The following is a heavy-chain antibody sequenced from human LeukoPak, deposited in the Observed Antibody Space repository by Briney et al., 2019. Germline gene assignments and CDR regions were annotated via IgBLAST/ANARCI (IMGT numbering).Heavy chain of an antibody. Sequence: PSETLSLTCTVSGGSINSGSYYWGWIRQPPGMGLEWIGTISYSGSTYYNPSLKSRVTISVDTSKNQFSLKLSSVTAADTAVYYCARHFRVGYCSGGSCSQIDYWGQGTLVTVSP. CDR1: GGSINSGSYY. CDR3: ARHFRVGYCSGGSCSQIDY. CDR2: ISYSGST. D-gene: IGHD2-15*01. V-gene: IGHV4-39*01. J-gene: IGHJ4*02.